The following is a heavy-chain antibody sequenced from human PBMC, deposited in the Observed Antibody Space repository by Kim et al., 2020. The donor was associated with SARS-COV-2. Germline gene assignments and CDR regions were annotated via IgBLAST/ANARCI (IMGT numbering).Heavy chain of an antibody. Sequence: SETLSLTCTVSGGSISSSSYYWGWIRQPPGKGLEWIGSIYYSGSTYYNPSLKSRVTISVDTSKNQFSLKLSSVTAADTAVYYCARRPNYYDSSGPDAFDIWGQGTMVTVSS. J-gene: IGHJ3*02. V-gene: IGHV4-39*01. CDR1: GGSISSSSYY. CDR2: IYYSGST. CDR3: ARRPNYYDSSGPDAFDI. D-gene: IGHD3-22*01.